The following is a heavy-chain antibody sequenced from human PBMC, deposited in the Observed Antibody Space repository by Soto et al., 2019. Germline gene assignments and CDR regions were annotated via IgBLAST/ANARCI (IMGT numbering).Heavy chain of an antibody. CDR2: IYYSGST. V-gene: IGHV4-31*03. Sequence: QVQLQESGPGLVKPSQTLSLTCTVSGGSISSGGYYWSWIRQHPGKGLEWIGYIYYSGSTYYNPSLKSRVTLSVDTSKNQFSLKLSSVAAADTAVYYCARGLGYSYGPNYYYYGMDVWGQGTTVTVSS. D-gene: IGHD5-18*01. CDR1: GGSISSGGYY. J-gene: IGHJ6*02. CDR3: ARGLGYSYGPNYYYYGMDV.